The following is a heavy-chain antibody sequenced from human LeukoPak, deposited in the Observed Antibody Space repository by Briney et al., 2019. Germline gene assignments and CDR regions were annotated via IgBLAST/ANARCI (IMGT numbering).Heavy chain of an antibody. D-gene: IGHD3-10*01. Sequence: GASVKVSCTASGYTFTSYDINWVRQAPGQGLEWMGWMNPNSGNTGYAQKFQGRVTMTRNTSISTAYMELSSLRSEDTAVYYCARAPRGSGYFDLWGRGTLVTVSS. J-gene: IGHJ2*01. CDR3: ARAPRGSGYFDL. CDR1: GYTFTSYD. V-gene: IGHV1-8*01. CDR2: MNPNSGNT.